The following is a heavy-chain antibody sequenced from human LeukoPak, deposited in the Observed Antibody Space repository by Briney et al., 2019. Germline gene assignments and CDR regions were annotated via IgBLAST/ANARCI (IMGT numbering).Heavy chain of an antibody. J-gene: IGHJ4*02. CDR3: VREGEGPLSKDFDY. D-gene: IGHD2/OR15-2a*01. V-gene: IGHV1-2*02. Sequence: ASVKVSCKSSGCAFTDHYIHWVRQGPRQGLEWMGYTCPYSSCTSSPQEFQGRVTMTRDASMSNAYMELTRVTSEDTAVYYCVREGEGPLSKDFDYWGQGTLVTVSS. CDR1: GCAFTDHY. CDR2: TCPYSSCT.